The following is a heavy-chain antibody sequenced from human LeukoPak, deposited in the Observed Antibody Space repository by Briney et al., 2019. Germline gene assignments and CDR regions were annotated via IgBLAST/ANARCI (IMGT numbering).Heavy chain of an antibody. Sequence: PSETLSLTCTVSGGSISSSSYYWGWIRQPPGKGLEWIGSIYHSGSTYYNPSLKSRVTISVDTSKNQFYLKLSSVTAADTAVYYCARGAVVDDFWSGYETEWYFDLWGRGALVTVSS. CDR3: ARGAVVDDFWSGYETEWYFDL. J-gene: IGHJ2*01. D-gene: IGHD3-3*01. V-gene: IGHV4-39*07. CDR2: IYHSGST. CDR1: GGSISSSSYY.